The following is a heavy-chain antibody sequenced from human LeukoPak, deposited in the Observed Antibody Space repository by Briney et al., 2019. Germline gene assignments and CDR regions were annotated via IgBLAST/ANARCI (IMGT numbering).Heavy chain of an antibody. D-gene: IGHD1-14*01. J-gene: IGHJ4*02. V-gene: IGHV3-23*01. Sequence: PGGSLRLSCAASGFTFSNNSMSWVRQAPGEGLEWVSTISNSGGATYYADSVRGRFTISGDNSKNTLYLQMQSLRAEDTAVYYCAKDNRRDVGLGGLDYWGQGTLVTVSS. CDR2: ISNSGGAT. CDR1: GFTFSNNS. CDR3: AKDNRRDVGLGGLDY.